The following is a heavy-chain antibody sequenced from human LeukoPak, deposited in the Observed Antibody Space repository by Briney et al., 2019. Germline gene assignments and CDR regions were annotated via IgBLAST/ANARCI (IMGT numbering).Heavy chain of an antibody. D-gene: IGHD1-26*01. J-gene: IGHJ4*02. V-gene: IGHV1-18*01. CDR2: ISAYNGNT. CDR1: GYTFTSYG. Sequence: ASVKVSCKASGYTFTSYGISWVRQAPGQGPEWMGWISAYNGNTNYAQKLQGRVTMTTDTSTSTAYMELRSLRSDDTAVYYCARTSKWELPPPPDYWGQGTLVTVSS. CDR3: ARTSKWELPPPPDY.